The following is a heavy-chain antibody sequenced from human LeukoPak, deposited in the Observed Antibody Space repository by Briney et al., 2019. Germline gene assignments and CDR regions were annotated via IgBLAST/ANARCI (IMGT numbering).Heavy chain of an antibody. Sequence: ASVKVSCKASGGTFSSYGIIWVRQAPGQGPEWMGGIIPIFGTANCAQKFQGRVTITTDESTSTAYMELSSLRSEDTAVYYCASLTLDRYYYYYYMDVWGKGTTVTVSS. V-gene: IGHV1-69*05. J-gene: IGHJ6*03. D-gene: IGHD1-14*01. CDR1: GGTFSSYG. CDR2: IIPIFGTA. CDR3: ASLTLDRYYYYYYMDV.